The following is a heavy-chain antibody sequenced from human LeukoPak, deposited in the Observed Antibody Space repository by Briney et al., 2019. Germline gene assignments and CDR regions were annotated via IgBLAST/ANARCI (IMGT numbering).Heavy chain of an antibody. CDR2: INHSGST. CDR1: GGSFSGYY. CDR3: ARASYYDFWSGPGEYNWFDP. Sequence: SETLSLTCAVYGGSFSGYYWGWIRQPPGKGLEWIGEINHSGSTNYNPSLKSRVTISVDTSKNQFSLKLSSVTAADTAVYYCARASYYDFWSGPGEYNWFDPWGQEPWSPSPQ. V-gene: IGHV4-34*01. D-gene: IGHD3-3*01. J-gene: IGHJ5*02.